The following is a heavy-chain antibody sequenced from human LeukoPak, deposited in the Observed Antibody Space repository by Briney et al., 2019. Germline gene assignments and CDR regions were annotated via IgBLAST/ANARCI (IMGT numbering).Heavy chain of an antibody. CDR1: GFTFSSYA. CDR3: AREGWNEARDYFDY. D-gene: IGHD1-1*01. Sequence: GGSLRLSCAASGFTFSSYAMHWVRQAPGKGLEWVAVISYDGSNKYYADSVKGRFTISRDNSKNTLYLQMNSLRAEDTAVYYCAREGWNEARDYFDYWGHGTLVTVSS. CDR2: ISYDGSNK. J-gene: IGHJ4*01. V-gene: IGHV3-30-3*01.